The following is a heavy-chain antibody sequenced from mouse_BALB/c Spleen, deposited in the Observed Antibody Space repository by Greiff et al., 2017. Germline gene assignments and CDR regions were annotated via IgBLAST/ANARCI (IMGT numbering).Heavy chain of an antibody. CDR1: GYTFTSYD. CDR2: IYPGDGST. J-gene: IGHJ4*01. D-gene: IGHD2-3*01. Sequence: QVQLQQSGPELVKPGASVKISCKASGYTFTSYDINWVKQRPGQGLEWIGWIYPGDGSTKYNEKFKGKATLTADKSSSTTYMQLSSLTSENSAVYFCARGDGYNAMDYWGQGTSVTVS. V-gene: IGHV1S56*01. CDR3: ARGDGYNAMDY.